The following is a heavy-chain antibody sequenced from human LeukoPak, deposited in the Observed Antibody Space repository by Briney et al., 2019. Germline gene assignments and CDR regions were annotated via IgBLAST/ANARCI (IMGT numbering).Heavy chain of an antibody. CDR1: GFTFSDYY. CDR2: ISTTGSTT. V-gene: IGHV3-11*01. Sequence: GGSLRLSCAASGFTFSDYYMSWIRQAPGEGLEWVSYISTTGSTTYYPDSLKGRFTISRDNVKNSLFLQMNSLRAEDTAVYYCAAAYHNYIFHYWGQGTLVTVSS. J-gene: IGHJ4*02. CDR3: AAAYHNYIFHY. D-gene: IGHD4-11*01.